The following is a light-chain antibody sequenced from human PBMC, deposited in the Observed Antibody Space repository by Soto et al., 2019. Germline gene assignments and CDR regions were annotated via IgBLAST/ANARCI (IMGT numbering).Light chain of an antibody. CDR1: PSVSSSY. CDR2: GAS. V-gene: IGKV3-20*01. Sequence: EIVLTQSPGTLSLSPGERATLSCRASPSVSSSYLAWYQQKPGQAPRLLIYGASTRATGIPDRFSGSGSGTDFTLTISRWEPEDFAVYYCQQYGSSRTFGQGTKVDI. CDR3: QQYGSSRT. J-gene: IGKJ1*01.